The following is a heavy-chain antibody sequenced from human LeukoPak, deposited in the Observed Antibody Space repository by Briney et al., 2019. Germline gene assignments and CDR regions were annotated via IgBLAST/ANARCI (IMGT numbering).Heavy chain of an antibody. J-gene: IGHJ3*02. CDR1: GYSISSGYY. D-gene: IGHD3-22*01. CDR3: AREWLGAFDI. V-gene: IGHV4-38-2*02. Sequence: PSETLSLTCTVSGYSISSGYYWGWIRQPPGKGLEWIGSIYHSGSTYYNPSPKSRVTISVDTSKNQFSLKLSSVTAADTAVYYCAREWLGAFDIWGQGTMVTVSS. CDR2: IYHSGST.